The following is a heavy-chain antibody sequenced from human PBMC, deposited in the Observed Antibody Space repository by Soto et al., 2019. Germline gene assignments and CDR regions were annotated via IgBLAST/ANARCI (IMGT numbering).Heavy chain of an antibody. V-gene: IGHV4-34*01. J-gene: IGHJ3*02. Sequence: SETLSLTCAVYGGSFSGYYWSWIRRPPGKGLEWIGEINHSGSTNYNPSLKSRVTISVDTSKNQFSLKLSSVTAADTAVYYCATHIAVAGTEVVAFDIWGQGTMVTVSS. CDR1: GGSFSGYY. D-gene: IGHD6-19*01. CDR3: ATHIAVAGTEVVAFDI. CDR2: INHSGST.